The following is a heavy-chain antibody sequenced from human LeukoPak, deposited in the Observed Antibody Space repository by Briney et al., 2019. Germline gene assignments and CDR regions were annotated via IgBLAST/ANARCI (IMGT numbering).Heavy chain of an antibody. J-gene: IGHJ6*03. V-gene: IGHV3-30*04. CDR3: AKDYKVESYYYYYMDV. Sequence: GRSLRLSCAASGFTFSSYVMHWVRQAPGKGLEWVAIISYDGSNEYYADSVKGRFTISRDNSKNTLYLQMNSLRAEDTAVYYCAKDYKVESYYYYYMDVWGKGTTVTISS. D-gene: IGHD1-1*01. CDR1: GFTFSSYV. CDR2: ISYDGSNE.